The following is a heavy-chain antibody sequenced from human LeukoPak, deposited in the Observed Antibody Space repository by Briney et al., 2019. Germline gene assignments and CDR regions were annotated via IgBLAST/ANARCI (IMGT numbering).Heavy chain of an antibody. CDR1: GVTFSSYA. CDR2: ISGSGGST. Sequence: GGALRVSCAASGVTFSSYAMSWGRQAPGKGQEWVSAISGSGGSTYYADSVKGRFTISRDNSKNTLYLQMNSLRAEDTAVYYCAKVRWDSSSSYYFDYWGQGTLVTVSS. CDR3: AKVRWDSSSSYYFDY. J-gene: IGHJ4*02. V-gene: IGHV3-23*01. D-gene: IGHD6-6*01.